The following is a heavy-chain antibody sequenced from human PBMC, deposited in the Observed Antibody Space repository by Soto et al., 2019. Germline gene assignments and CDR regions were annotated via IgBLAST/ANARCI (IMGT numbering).Heavy chain of an antibody. V-gene: IGHV3-48*02. Sequence: EVQLVESGGDLVQRGGSLRLSCAASGFTFNIYSMNWVRQAPGKGLEWFSYITSDTKTIKYADSVKGRFTISRDNAKNSVYLQMNSLRDEDTAVYYCARSVEGHFDYCVPGTVVTVSS. D-gene: IGHD6-19*01. CDR3: ARSVEGHFDY. CDR2: ITSDTKTI. CDR1: GFTFNIYS. J-gene: IGHJ4*02.